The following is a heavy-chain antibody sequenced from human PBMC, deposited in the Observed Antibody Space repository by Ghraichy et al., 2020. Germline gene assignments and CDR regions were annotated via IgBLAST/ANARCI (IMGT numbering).Heavy chain of an antibody. CDR3: ARALELLRSHYFDY. D-gene: IGHD1-26*01. V-gene: IGHV3-30*04. J-gene: IGHJ4*02. CDR2: ISYDGSNK. Sequence: GGSLRLSCAASGFTFSSYAMHWVRQAPGKGLEWVAVISYDGSNKYYADSVKGRFTISRDNSKNTLYLQMNSLRAEDTAVYYCARALELLRSHYFDYWGQGTLVTVSS. CDR1: GFTFSSYA.